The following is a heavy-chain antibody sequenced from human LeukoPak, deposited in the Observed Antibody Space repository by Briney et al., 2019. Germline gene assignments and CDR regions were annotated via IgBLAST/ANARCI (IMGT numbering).Heavy chain of an antibody. CDR3: ARGILWFGDKGFDY. J-gene: IGHJ4*02. Sequence: PSETLSLTCAVSGYSISSGYYWGWIRQPPGQGLEWIGSIYHSGSTYYNPSLKSRVTISVDTSKNQFSLKLSSVTAADTAVYYCARGILWFGDKGFDYWGQGTLVTVSS. D-gene: IGHD3-10*01. CDR1: GYSISSGYY. V-gene: IGHV4-38-2*01. CDR2: IYHSGST.